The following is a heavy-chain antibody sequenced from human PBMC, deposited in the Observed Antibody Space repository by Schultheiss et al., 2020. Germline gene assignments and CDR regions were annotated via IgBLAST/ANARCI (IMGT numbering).Heavy chain of an antibody. J-gene: IGHJ5*02. Sequence: SETLSLTCAVSGGSISSGGYSWSWIRQPPGKGLEWIGSIYYSGSTYYNPSLKSRVTISVDTSKNQFSLKLSSVTAADTAVYYCARLIVVVPAPNWFDPWGQGTLVTVSS. CDR2: IYYSGST. D-gene: IGHD2-2*01. CDR3: ARLIVVVPAPNWFDP. V-gene: IGHV4-30-2*03. CDR1: GGSISSGGYS.